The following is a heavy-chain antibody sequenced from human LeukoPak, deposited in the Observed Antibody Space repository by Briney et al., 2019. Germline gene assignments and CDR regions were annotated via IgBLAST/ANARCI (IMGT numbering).Heavy chain of an antibody. V-gene: IGHV3-21*01. Sequence: PGGSLRLSCAASGFTFRSYNINWVRETRGQGVEWVSSITSGSSHIYYADSVKGRFTISRDNAKSSLYLQMNSLRAEDTAVYYCARDPYSGSYGADYYYYMDVWGKGTTVTISS. CDR2: ITSGSSHI. D-gene: IGHD1-26*01. CDR1: GFTFRSYN. J-gene: IGHJ6*03. CDR3: ARDPYSGSYGADYYYYMDV.